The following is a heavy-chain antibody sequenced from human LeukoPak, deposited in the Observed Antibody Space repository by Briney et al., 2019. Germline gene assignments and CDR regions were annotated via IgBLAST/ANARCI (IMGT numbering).Heavy chain of an antibody. CDR2: IYYSGST. V-gene: IGHV4-59*08. CDR3: ARRRAVPGFYCFDY. Sequence: ETLSLTCTVSGGSISSYYWTWLRQPPGKGLEWIGYIYYSGSTNYNPSLKSRVTISVDTSKNQFSLKLSSLTAADTAVYYCARRRAVPGFYCFDYWGQGTLVTVSS. CDR1: GGSISSYY. J-gene: IGHJ4*02. D-gene: IGHD6-19*01.